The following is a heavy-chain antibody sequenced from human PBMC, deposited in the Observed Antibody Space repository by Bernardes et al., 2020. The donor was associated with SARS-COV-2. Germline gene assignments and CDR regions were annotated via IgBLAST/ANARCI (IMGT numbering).Heavy chain of an antibody. CDR3: ATALVVTAIRRFSYYYGMDV. J-gene: IGHJ6*02. D-gene: IGHD2-21*02. Sequence: ASVKVSCKVSGYTLTELSMHWVRQAPGKGLEWMGGFDPEDGETIYAQKFQGRVTMTEDTSTDTAYMELSSLRSEDTAVYYCATALVVTAIRRFSYYYGMDVWGQGTTVTVSS. CDR1: GYTLTELS. CDR2: FDPEDGET. V-gene: IGHV1-24*01.